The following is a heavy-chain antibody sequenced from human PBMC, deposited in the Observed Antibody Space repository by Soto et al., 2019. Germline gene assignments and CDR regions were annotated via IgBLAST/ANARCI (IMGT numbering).Heavy chain of an antibody. CDR3: ARDRSNSPDFFDY. CDR2: IYYSGRT. V-gene: IGHV4-30-4*01. Sequence: QVQLQESGPGLVKPSQTLSLTCTVSGGSISSDDYYWTWIRQPPGKGLEWIGYIYYSGRTSYNPSLESRLTISIDTSKIQFSLKLRSVSAADTAVYYCARDRSNSPDFFDYWGQGTLVTVSS. D-gene: IGHD6-6*01. CDR1: GGSISSDDYY. J-gene: IGHJ4*02.